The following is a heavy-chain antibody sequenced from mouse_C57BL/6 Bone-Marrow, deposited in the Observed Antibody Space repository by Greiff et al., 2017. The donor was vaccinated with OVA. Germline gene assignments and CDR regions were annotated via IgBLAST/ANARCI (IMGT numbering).Heavy chain of an antibody. CDR3: TRLYYGSSGDY. V-gene: IGHV1-15*01. J-gene: IGHJ2*01. D-gene: IGHD1-1*01. Sequence: QVQLQQSGAELVRPGASVTLSCKASGYTFTDYEMHWVKQTPVHGLEWIGAIDPETGGTAYNQKFKGKAILTADKSSSTAYMELRSLTSEDSAVYYCTRLYYGSSGDYWGQGTTLTVSS. CDR2: IDPETGGT. CDR1: GYTFTDYE.